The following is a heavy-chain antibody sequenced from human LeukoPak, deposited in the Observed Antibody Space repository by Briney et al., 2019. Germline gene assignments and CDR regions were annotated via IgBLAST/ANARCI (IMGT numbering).Heavy chain of an antibody. CDR1: GFTVSSNY. V-gene: IGHV3-53*01. J-gene: IGHJ4*02. CDR2: IYDSGTT. Sequence: GGSLRLSCATSGFTVSSNYMSWVRQAPGKGLEWVSVIYDSGTTYYADSVKGRFTISRDNSKNTLYLQMNSLRAEDTAVYYCAKRGSFDYWGQGTLVTVSS. CDR3: AKRGSFDY.